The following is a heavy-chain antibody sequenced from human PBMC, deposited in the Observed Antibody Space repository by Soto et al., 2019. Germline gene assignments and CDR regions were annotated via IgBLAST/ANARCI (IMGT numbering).Heavy chain of an antibody. CDR2: IYYSGGT. D-gene: IGHD2-2*01. CDR1: SGSISSSSYY. CDR3: ARHTRSGCSSTSCYSDV. J-gene: IGHJ6*02. Sequence: SETLSLTCTVSSGSISSSSYYWVWIRQPPGKGLEWIGSIYYSGGTYYNPSLKSRVTISVDTSKNQFSLKLSFVTAADTAVYYCARHTRSGCSSTSCYSDVWGQGTTVTVSS. V-gene: IGHV4-39*01.